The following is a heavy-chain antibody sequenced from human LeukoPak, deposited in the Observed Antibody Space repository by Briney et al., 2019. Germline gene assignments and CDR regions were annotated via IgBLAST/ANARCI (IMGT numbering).Heavy chain of an antibody. J-gene: IGHJ4*02. D-gene: IGHD6-19*01. CDR2: IYSGGST. Sequence: GGSLRLSCAASGFTVSSNYMSWVRQAPGKGLEWVSVIYSGGSTYYADSVKGRFTISRDNSKNTLYLQMNSLRAEDTAVYYCAREGIAVAGTPSYWGQGTLVTVSS. CDR1: GFTVSSNY. CDR3: AREGIAVAGTPSY. V-gene: IGHV3-53*01.